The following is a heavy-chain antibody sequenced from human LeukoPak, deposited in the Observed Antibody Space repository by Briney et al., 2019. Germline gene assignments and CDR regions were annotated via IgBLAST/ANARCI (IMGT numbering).Heavy chain of an antibody. D-gene: IGHD3-9*01. V-gene: IGHV3-23*01. CDR2: ISGSGGST. CDR3: AKVPDYDILTGIY. Sequence: AGGSLRLSCAASGLTFSSYAMSWVRQAPGKGLEWVSAISGSGGSTYYADSVKGRFTISRDNSKNTLYLQMNSLRAEDTAVYYCAKVPDYDILTGIYWGQGTLVTVSS. J-gene: IGHJ4*02. CDR1: GLTFSSYA.